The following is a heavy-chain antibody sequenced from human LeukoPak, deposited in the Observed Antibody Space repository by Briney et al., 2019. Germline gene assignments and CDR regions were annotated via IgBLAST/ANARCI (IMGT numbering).Heavy chain of an antibody. V-gene: IGHV1-2*02. D-gene: IGHD3-22*01. J-gene: IGHJ5*02. CDR3: ARVCYYDSSGYYHNWFDP. CDR2: INPNSGGT. Sequence: ASVKVSCKASGYTFTGYYMHWVRQAPGQGLEWMGWINPNSGGTNYAQKFQGRVTMTRDTSISTAYMELSRLRSDDTAVYYCARVCYYDSSGYYHNWFDPWGQGTLVLVSS. CDR1: GYTFTGYY.